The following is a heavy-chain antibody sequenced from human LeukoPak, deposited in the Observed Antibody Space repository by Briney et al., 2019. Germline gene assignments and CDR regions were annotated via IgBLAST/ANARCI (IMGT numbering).Heavy chain of an antibody. CDR3: ARGSGGWYKFDY. J-gene: IGHJ4*02. Sequence: GASVKVSCKASGGTFSSYAISWVRQAPGQGLEWMGRINPNSGGTNYAQKFQGRVTMTRDTSTSTAYMELSRLTSDDTAVYYCARGSGGWYKFDYWGRGTLVTVSS. CDR1: GGTFSSYA. D-gene: IGHD6-19*01. CDR2: INPNSGGT. V-gene: IGHV1-2*06.